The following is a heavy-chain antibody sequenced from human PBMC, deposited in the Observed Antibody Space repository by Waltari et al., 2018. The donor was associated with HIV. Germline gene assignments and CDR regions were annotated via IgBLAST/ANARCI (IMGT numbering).Heavy chain of an antibody. V-gene: IGHV4-39*01. D-gene: IGHD3-22*01. CDR3: ARLEIDNSGYYYDDH. Sequence: QLQLQESGPGLVKPSETLSLTCTVSGGSISSSSYYWGWIRQPPGKGLGWIGNIYYSGCTYYSPSLKRRVTMSVDTSKSQCSLKRSSVTAADTAVYYCARLEIDNSGYYYDDHWGQGTLGTVSS. CDR1: GGSISSSSYY. CDR2: IYYSGCT. J-gene: IGHJ4*02.